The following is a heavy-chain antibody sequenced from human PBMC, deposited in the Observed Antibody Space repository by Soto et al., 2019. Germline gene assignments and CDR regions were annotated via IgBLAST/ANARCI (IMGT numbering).Heavy chain of an antibody. CDR2: IRDDGVNK. J-gene: IGHJ6*02. V-gene: IGHV3-33*01. D-gene: IGHD2-15*01. CDR1: GFNFYNYG. Sequence: QVQLVESGGGVVQPGRSLRLTCAASGFNFYNYGMHWVRQAPGKGLERVAVIRDDGVNKYYADSVKGRFTISRDNPKSTAYLQMDSLRAEDTAVYYCARALGCAHYFCYGMDVWGQGTTVTVS. CDR3: ARALGCAHYFCYGMDV.